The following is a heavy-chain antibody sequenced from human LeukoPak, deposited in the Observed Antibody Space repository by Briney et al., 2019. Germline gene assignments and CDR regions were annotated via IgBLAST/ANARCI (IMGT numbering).Heavy chain of an antibody. V-gene: IGHV4-38-2*02. J-gene: IGHJ4*02. CDR3: ARVVASTSIDS. Sequence: PSETLSLTCSVSGDSITGYYWGWIRQPPGKGLEWIGNIYYTGNTYYNPSLKSRVTISVDPSKNRFSLKLTSVTAADTAVYYCARVVASTSIDSWGQGTLVTVSS. D-gene: IGHD2-15*01. CDR2: IYYTGNT. CDR1: GDSITGYY.